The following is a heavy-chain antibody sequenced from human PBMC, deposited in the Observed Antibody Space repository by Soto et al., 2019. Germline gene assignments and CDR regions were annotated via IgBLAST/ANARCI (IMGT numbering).Heavy chain of an antibody. V-gene: IGHV4-59*12. Sequence: SETLSLTCTVSGGSISSYYWSWIRQPPGKGLEWIGHIYYSGSTNYNPSLKSRVTISVDTSKNQFSLKLSSVTAADTAVYYCARVAGINWFDPWGQGTLVTVSS. CDR1: GGSISSYY. CDR2: IYYSGST. J-gene: IGHJ5*02. CDR3: ARVAGINWFDP.